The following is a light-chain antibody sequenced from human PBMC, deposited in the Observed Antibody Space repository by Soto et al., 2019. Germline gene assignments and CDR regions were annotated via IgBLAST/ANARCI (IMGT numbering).Light chain of an antibody. J-gene: IGLJ2*01. CDR2: EVS. Sequence: QSVLTQPDSVSGSPGQSITISCTGTSSDVGGYDFVSWYQQHPGKAPKLMIYEVSNRPSGVSNRFSGSKSGNTASLTISGLQAEDEADYYCSSYTTSSTVVFGGGTKVTV. CDR1: SSDVGGYDF. V-gene: IGLV2-14*01. CDR3: SSYTTSSTVV.